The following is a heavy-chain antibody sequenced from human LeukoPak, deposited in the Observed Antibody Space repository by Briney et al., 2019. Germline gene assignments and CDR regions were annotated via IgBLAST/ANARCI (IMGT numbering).Heavy chain of an antibody. CDR2: ISYDGSNK. Sequence: GRSLRLSCAASGFTFSSYGMHWVRQAPGKGLEWVAVISYDGSNKYYADSVKGRFTISRDNSKNTLYLQMNSLRAEDTAVYYCAKEHYYDSSGYYPSFGYWGQGTLVTVSS. D-gene: IGHD3-22*01. CDR1: GFTFSSYG. V-gene: IGHV3-30*18. J-gene: IGHJ4*02. CDR3: AKEHYYDSSGYYPSFGY.